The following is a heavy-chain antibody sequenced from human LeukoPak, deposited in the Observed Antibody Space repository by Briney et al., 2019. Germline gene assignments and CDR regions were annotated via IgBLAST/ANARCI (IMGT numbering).Heavy chain of an antibody. J-gene: IGHJ4*02. V-gene: IGHV1-18*01. CDR2: ISAYNGNT. CDR1: GYTFTSYG. CDR3: ARAGDLVAGQEGAFDY. Sequence: ASVKVSCKASGYTFTSYGISWLRPAPGQGLEWMGWISAYNGNTNYAQKLQGRVTMTTDTSTSTAYMELRSLRSDDTAVYYCARAGDLVAGQEGAFDYWGQGTLVTVSS. D-gene: IGHD6-19*01.